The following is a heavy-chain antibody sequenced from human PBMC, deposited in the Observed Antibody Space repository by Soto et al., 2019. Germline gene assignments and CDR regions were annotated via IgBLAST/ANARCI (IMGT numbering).Heavy chain of an antibody. J-gene: IGHJ6*02. CDR3: ARALAMRGGLGDYDLDV. CDR2: ITPVFGTT. Sequence: QVQLLQSGAEVKKPGSSVKVSCPASGDTLTSYTVNWVRQAPGQGLEWVGGITPVFGTTDYAHKFQGRVTITADEGTNIASLELNTLTSEDTGVYSCARALAMRGGLGDYDLDVWGQGTTVIVSS. V-gene: IGHV1-69*01. CDR1: GDTLTSYT. D-gene: IGHD3-16*01.